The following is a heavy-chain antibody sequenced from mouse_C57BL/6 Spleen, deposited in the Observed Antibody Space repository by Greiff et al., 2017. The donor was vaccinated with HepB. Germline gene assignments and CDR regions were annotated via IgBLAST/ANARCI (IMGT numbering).Heavy chain of an antibody. Sequence: EVQVVESGGGLVKPGGSLKLSCAASGFTFSDYGMHWVRQAPEKGLEWVAYISSGSSTIYYADTVKGRFTISRDNAKNTLFLQMTSLRSEDTAMYYCARITTAHYFDYWGQGTTLTVSS. J-gene: IGHJ2*01. CDR1: GFTFSDYG. D-gene: IGHD1-2*01. CDR2: ISSGSSTI. V-gene: IGHV5-17*01. CDR3: ARITTAHYFDY.